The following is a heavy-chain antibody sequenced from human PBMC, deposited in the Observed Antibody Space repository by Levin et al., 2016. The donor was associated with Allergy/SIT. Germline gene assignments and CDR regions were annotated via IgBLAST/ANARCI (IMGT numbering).Heavy chain of an antibody. CDR3: ARGGAAAGNFDY. J-gene: IGHJ4*02. CDR2: ISAYNGNT. V-gene: IGHV1-18*01. Sequence: WVRQAPGQGLEWMGWISAYNGNTNYAQKLQGRVTMTTDTSTSTAYMELRSLRSDDTAVYYCARGGAAAGNFDYWGQGTLVTVSS. D-gene: IGHD6-13*01.